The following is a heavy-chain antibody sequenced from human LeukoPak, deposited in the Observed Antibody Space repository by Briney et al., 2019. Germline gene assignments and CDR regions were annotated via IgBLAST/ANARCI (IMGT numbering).Heavy chain of an antibody. CDR3: ARGATDWFDP. D-gene: IGHD5-12*01. J-gene: IGHJ5*02. CDR1: GYSISSGYY. CDR2: IYHSGST. V-gene: IGHV4-38-2*01. Sequence: SETLSLTCAVSGYSISSGYYWGWIRQPPGKGLEWIGSIYHSGSTYYNPSLKSRVTISVDTSKNQFSLKLSSVTVADTAVYYCARGATDWFDPWGQGTLVTVSS.